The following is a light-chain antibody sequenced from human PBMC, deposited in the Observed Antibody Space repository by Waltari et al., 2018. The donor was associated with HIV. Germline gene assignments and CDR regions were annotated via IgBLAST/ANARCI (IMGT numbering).Light chain of an antibody. CDR2: GVS. Sequence: DIQMTQSPSSLSASVGDRVSITCRTNQSVFNYLNWYQHKPGKAPKVLISGVSRLQDGVPSRVSGRGSGTEFSLTINSLESEDVATYYCQQSYSSPTAFGPGTKVDLK. V-gene: IGKV1-39*01. CDR3: QQSYSSPTA. J-gene: IGKJ1*01. CDR1: QSVFNY.